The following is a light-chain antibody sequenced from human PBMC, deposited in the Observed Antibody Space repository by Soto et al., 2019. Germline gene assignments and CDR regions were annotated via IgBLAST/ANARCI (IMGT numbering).Light chain of an antibody. Sequence: DIQMTQSPSSLSASVGDRVTITCRASQAISNSLAWYQQKPGKVPKLLIYAASTLQSGVPSRFSGSGSGTDFTLTISSLQPEDCATYYCQKYFSAPWTFGQGTRVDIK. CDR3: QKYFSAPWT. J-gene: IGKJ1*01. V-gene: IGKV1-27*01. CDR2: AAS. CDR1: QAISNS.